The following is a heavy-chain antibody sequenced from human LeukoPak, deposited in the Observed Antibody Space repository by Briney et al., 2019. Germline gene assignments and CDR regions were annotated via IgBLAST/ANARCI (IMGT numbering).Heavy chain of an antibody. CDR3: AELGITMIGGV. Sequence: GSLRLSCAASGFTLSRYEMNWVRQAPGKGLEWIAYISTSAISIYYADSVKGRFTISRDNAKNSLYLQMNSLRAEDTAVYYCAELGITMIGGVWGKGTTVTISS. D-gene: IGHD3-10*02. CDR2: ISTSAISI. V-gene: IGHV3-48*03. CDR1: GFTLSRYE. J-gene: IGHJ6*04.